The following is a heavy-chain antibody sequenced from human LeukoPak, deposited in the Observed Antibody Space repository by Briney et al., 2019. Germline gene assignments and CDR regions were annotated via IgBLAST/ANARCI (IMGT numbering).Heavy chain of an antibody. J-gene: IGHJ6*03. D-gene: IGHD6-13*01. CDR2: ISSSGSTI. Sequence: PGGPLRLSCAASGFKFSDYYMSWIRQAPGKGLERVSYISSSGSTIDYADSVKGRFTISRDNTRNSLYLQMDSLRAEDTAVYYCARDPRLAAAGTYYYYMDVWGKGTTVTVSS. CDR1: GFKFSDYY. CDR3: ARDPRLAAAGTYYYYMDV. V-gene: IGHV3-11*04.